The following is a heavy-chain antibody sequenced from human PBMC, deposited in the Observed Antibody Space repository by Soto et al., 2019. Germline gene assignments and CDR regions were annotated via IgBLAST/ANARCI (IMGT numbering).Heavy chain of an antibody. CDR1: GGSIRRQG. CDR3: ARDPAPTVTTLGHGVDV. Sequence: SVKVSCKASGGSIRRQGISWVRQAPGQGLEWMGGIIPVFETANYAQKFQGRLTLTADESTNTVYMDLSSLTSEDSAVYYCARDPAPTVTTLGHGVDVWGLGPRVSVSS. J-gene: IGHJ6*02. D-gene: IGHD4-17*01. CDR2: IIPVFETA. V-gene: IGHV1-69*13.